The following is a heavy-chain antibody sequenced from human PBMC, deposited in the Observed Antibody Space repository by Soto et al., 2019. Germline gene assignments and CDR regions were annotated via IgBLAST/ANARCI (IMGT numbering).Heavy chain of an antibody. Sequence: QVQLQESGPGLVKPSGTLSLTCAVSRGSVGSSNWWSWVRQPPGKGLEWIGEIYHSGSTKYNPSLRSRVTISVDKSQNQFSLKLSSVTAADTAVYYCARAVDYIWGSYPDYWGQGTLVTGSS. CDR2: IYHSGST. V-gene: IGHV4-4*02. CDR1: RGSVGSSNW. J-gene: IGHJ4*02. CDR3: ARAVDYIWGSYPDY. D-gene: IGHD3-16*01.